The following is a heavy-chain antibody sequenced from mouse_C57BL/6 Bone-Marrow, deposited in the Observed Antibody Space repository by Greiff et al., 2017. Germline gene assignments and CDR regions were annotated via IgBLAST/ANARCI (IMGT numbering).Heavy chain of an antibody. CDR1: GYTFTSYG. D-gene: IGHD1-1*01. CDR2: IYPRSGNT. J-gene: IGHJ2*01. V-gene: IGHV1-81*01. Sequence: LVESGAELARPGASVKLSCKASGYTFTSYGISWVKQRTGQGLEWIGEIYPRSGNTYYNEKFKGKATLTADKSSSTAYMELRSLTSEDSAVYFCARSHYYGSSHDYWGQGTTLTVSS. CDR3: ARSHYYGSSHDY.